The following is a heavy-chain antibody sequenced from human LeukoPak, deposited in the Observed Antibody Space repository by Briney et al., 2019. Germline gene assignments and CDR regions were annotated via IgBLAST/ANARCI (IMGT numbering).Heavy chain of an antibody. CDR2: IRSISNNYAT. Sequence: PGGSLRLSCVASGVTFSGYAMHWVRQASGKGLEWVGRIRSISNNYATAYAASVKGRFTISRDDSKNTAYLQMNSLKAEDSAVYYCARLFCTTGACYTGFDYWGQGTLVTVSS. J-gene: IGHJ4*02. CDR1: GVTFSGYA. V-gene: IGHV3-73*01. D-gene: IGHD2-8*01. CDR3: ARLFCTTGACYTGFDY.